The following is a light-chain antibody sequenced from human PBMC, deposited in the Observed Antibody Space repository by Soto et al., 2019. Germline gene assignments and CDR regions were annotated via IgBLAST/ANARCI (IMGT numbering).Light chain of an antibody. Sequence: EIVLTQSPGTLSLSPGERATLSCRASQSVSSSSYLAWSQQNPGQAPRLLIYGASSRATGIPDRFSGSGSATDFTLTISRLEPEDFAVYYCRQYGSSPSYTFGQGTKLEIK. CDR1: QSVSSSSY. V-gene: IGKV3-20*01. J-gene: IGKJ2*01. CDR2: GAS. CDR3: RQYGSSPSYT.